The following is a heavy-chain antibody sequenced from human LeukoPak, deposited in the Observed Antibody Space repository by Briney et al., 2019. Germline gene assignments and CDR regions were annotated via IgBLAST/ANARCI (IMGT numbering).Heavy chain of an antibody. D-gene: IGHD5-12*01. Sequence: SETLSLTCAVYGGSFSGYYWSWIRQPPGKGLEWIGEINHSGSTNYNPSLKSRVTISVDTSKNQFSLKLSSVTAADMAVYYCASSRHSGFKLDYWGQGTLVTVSS. J-gene: IGHJ4*02. V-gene: IGHV4-34*01. CDR3: ASSRHSGFKLDY. CDR2: INHSGST. CDR1: GGSFSGYY.